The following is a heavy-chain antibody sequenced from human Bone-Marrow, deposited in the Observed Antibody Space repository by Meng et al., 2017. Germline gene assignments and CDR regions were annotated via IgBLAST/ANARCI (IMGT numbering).Heavy chain of an antibody. Sequence: QLQLQESGSGLVKPSQTLSVTCAVSVGSISNGGYSGSGSRQPPGKGLEWIGYIYHSGSTYYNPSLKSRVTISVDTFKNQFSLKLSSVTAADTAVYYCARGKSNSSPPFDPWGQGTLVTVSS. D-gene: IGHD6-6*01. CDR3: ARGKSNSSPPFDP. J-gene: IGHJ5*02. V-gene: IGHV4-30-2*01. CDR2: IYHSGST. CDR1: VGSISNGGYS.